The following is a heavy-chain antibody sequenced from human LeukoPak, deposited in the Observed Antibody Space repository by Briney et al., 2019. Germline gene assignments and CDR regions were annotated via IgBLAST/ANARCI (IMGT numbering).Heavy chain of an antibody. CDR3: AREVLLDYYYYYMDV. Sequence: SLRLSCAASGFTFDDYAMHWVRQAPGKGLEWVSDISWNSGSIGYADSVKGRFTISRDNAKNSLYLQMNSLRAEDTALYYCAREVLLDYYYYYMDVWGKGTTVTVSS. CDR1: GFTFDDYA. D-gene: IGHD3-10*01. J-gene: IGHJ6*03. V-gene: IGHV3-9*01. CDR2: ISWNSGSI.